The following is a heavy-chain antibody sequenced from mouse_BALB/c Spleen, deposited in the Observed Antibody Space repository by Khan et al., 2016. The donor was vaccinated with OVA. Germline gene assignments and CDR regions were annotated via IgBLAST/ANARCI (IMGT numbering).Heavy chain of an antibody. CDR3: AREAYRYDEYYFDY. Sequence: EVQLQESGGSSVKPGGSLKLSCAVSGSTFSSYVMSWVRQTPEKRLEWVASISSGGSTYYPDSVKGRFTISRDNARNIVNLQMSSLRSEDMAIYYCAREAYRYDEYYFDYWGQGTTLTVSS. V-gene: IGHV5-6-5*01. CDR2: ISSGGST. CDR1: GSTFSSYV. D-gene: IGHD2-14*01. J-gene: IGHJ2*01.